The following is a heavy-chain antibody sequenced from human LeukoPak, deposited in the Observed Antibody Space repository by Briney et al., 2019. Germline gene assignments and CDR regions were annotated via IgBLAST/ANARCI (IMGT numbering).Heavy chain of an antibody. CDR3: AKGELV. V-gene: IGHV3-48*01. Sequence: PGGSLRLSCAASGFTFSTFSMNWVRQAPGKGLEWLSYISSSSSTIYYADSVKGRFTISRDNSKNTLYLQMNSLRAEDTAVYYCAKGELVWGQGTTVTVSS. D-gene: IGHD1-7*01. J-gene: IGHJ6*02. CDR2: ISSSSSTI. CDR1: GFTFSTFS.